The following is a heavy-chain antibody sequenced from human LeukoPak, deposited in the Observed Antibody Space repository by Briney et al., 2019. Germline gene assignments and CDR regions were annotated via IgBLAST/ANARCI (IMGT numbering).Heavy chain of an antibody. CDR2: IYSGGST. Sequence: GGSLGLSCAVSGFTVNNNFMSWVRQAPGKGLEWVSVIYSGGSTYYTDSVEGRFTISRDNSKNTLYLQMNSLRAEDTAVYYCARDTDYYGSGTLGYLDYWGQGTLITVSS. D-gene: IGHD3-10*01. V-gene: IGHV3-66*01. J-gene: IGHJ4*02. CDR3: ARDTDYYGSGTLGYLDY. CDR1: GFTVNNNF.